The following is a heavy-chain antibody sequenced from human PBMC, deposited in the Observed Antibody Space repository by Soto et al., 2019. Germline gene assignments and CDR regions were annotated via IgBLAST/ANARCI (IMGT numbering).Heavy chain of an antibody. D-gene: IGHD6-13*01. CDR1: GFTFSNYE. CDR2: ISNNGAHT. J-gene: IGHJ6*03. Sequence: GGSLRLSCAASGFTFSNYEMHWVRQAPGKGLEYVSGISNNGAHTDYAKSVKGRFTISRDNSENTLYLQMGSLRAEDMALYYCARRGYGSRWPNVYMDVSGKGTTVTVSS. CDR3: ARRGYGSRWPNVYMDV. V-gene: IGHV3-64*01.